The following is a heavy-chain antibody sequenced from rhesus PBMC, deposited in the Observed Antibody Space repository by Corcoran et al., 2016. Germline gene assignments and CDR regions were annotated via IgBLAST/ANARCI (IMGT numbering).Heavy chain of an antibody. Sequence: QVQLQESGPGLVKPSETLSLTCAVSGRSISSRNWGSWIRPSPGKGLELIGYIYGGSGSTSYNPSLKSRVTISTDTSNNQFSLKLSSVTAADTAVYYCARRSDSTWRFDYWGQGVLVTVSS. V-gene: IGHV4S7*01. D-gene: IGHD6-13*01. J-gene: IGHJ4*01. CDR3: ARRSDSTWRFDY. CDR1: GRSISSRNW. CDR2: IYGGSGST.